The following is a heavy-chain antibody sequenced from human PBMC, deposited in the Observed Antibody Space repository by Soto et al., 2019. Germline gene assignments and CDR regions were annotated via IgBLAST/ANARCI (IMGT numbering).Heavy chain of an antibody. D-gene: IGHD2-2*01. Sequence: SVKVSCKASGGTFSSYTISWVRQAPGQGLEWMGRIIPILGIANYAQKFQGRVTITADKSTSTAYMELSSLRSEDTAVYYCARDLGVVGPAAMGYYYYGMDVWGQGTTVTVSS. CDR2: IIPILGIA. CDR3: ARDLGVVGPAAMGYYYYGMDV. CDR1: GGTFSSYT. V-gene: IGHV1-69*04. J-gene: IGHJ6*02.